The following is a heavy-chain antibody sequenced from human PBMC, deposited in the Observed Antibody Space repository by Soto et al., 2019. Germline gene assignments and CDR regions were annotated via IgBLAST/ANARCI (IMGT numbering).Heavy chain of an antibody. J-gene: IGHJ6*02. CDR3: ARGNGITMVRGFVGYYYGMDV. CDR1: VGSISSGGYY. CDR2: IYYSGST. Sequence: PSETLSLTCTVSVGSISSGGYYWSWIRQHPGKGLEWIGYIYYSGSTNYNPSLKSRVTISVDTSKNQFSLKLSSVTAADTAVYYCARGNGITMVRGFVGYYYGMDVWGQGTTVTVSS. D-gene: IGHD3-10*01. V-gene: IGHV4-61*08.